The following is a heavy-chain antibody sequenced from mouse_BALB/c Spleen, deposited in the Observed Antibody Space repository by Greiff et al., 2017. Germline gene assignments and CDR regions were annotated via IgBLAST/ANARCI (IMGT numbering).Heavy chain of an antibody. J-gene: IGHJ4*01. CDR2: IYPGGGYT. Sequence: QVQLKESGAELVRPGTSVKISCKASGYTFTNYWLGWVKQRPGHGLEWIGDIYPGGGYTNYNEKFKGKATLTADTSSSTAYMQLSSLTSEDSAVYFCTRSGISPFIDYAMDYWGQGTSVTVSS. CDR1: GYTFTNYW. V-gene: IGHV1-63*02. CDR3: TRSGISPFIDYAMDY. D-gene: IGHD1-1*01.